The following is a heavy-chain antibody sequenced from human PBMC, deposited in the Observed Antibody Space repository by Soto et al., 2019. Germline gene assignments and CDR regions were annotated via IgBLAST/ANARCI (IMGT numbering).Heavy chain of an antibody. CDR2: IYYDEST. D-gene: IGHD2-15*01. Sequence: SETLSLTCTVSVGSINNNNYYWAWIRQPPGKGLSWIASIYYDESTYYNSSLKSRVTISRDTSKNHFSLRLTSMTAADTAVYYCATVLIGATRHPDSDSWGQGTLVTVSS. CDR3: ATVLIGATRHPDSDS. J-gene: IGHJ4*02. CDR1: VGSINNNNYY. V-gene: IGHV4-39*02.